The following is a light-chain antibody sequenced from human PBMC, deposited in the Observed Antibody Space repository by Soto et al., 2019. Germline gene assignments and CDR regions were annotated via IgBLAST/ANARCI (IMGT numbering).Light chain of an antibody. V-gene: IGLV2-23*01. Sequence: QSALTQPASVSGSPVQSITISCTGTSSDVGIYNLVSWYQQHPGKAPKLIIFEDTKRPSGVSHRFSGSKSGNTASLTISGLQAEDEADYYCCSYAGKVVFGGGTKLTVL. J-gene: IGLJ3*02. CDR2: EDT. CDR3: CSYAGKVV. CDR1: SSDVGIYNL.